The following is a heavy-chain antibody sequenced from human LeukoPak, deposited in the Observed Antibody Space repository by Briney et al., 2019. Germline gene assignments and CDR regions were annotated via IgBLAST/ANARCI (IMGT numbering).Heavy chain of an antibody. CDR2: INPNSGGT. D-gene: IGHD3-3*01. CDR3: ARGSYDFWSGYSPSY. V-gene: IGHV1-2*02. Sequence: SGKVSCKASGYTFTGYYMHWVRQAPGQGLEWMGWINPNSGGTNYAQKFQGRVTMTRDTSISTAYMELSRLRSDDTAVYYCARGSYDFWSGYSPSYWGQGTLVTVSS. J-gene: IGHJ4*02. CDR1: GYTFTGYY.